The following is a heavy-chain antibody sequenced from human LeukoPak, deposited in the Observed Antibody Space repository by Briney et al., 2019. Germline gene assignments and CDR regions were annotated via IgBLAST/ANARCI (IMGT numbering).Heavy chain of an antibody. D-gene: IGHD3-22*01. V-gene: IGHV4-4*07. J-gene: IGHJ5*02. CDR1: GGSISSYY. CDR3: ARYYDSSGYYYDASWFDP. Sequence: SXXLSLTCTVSGGSISSYYWSWVRQPAGKGLEWIGRIYTSGSTNYNPSLKSRVTMSVDTSKNQFSLKLSSVTAADTAVYYCARYYDSSGYYYDASWFDPWGQGTLVTVSS. CDR2: IYTSGST.